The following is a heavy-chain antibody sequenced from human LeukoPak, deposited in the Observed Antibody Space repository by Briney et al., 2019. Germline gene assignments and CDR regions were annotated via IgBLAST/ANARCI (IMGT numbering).Heavy chain of an antibody. J-gene: IGHJ4*02. CDR2: IIPMLGKT. Sequence: SVKVSCKASGGTFDNYAVNWVREAPGLGLEWMGRIIPMLGKTNSAQKFQDRVTFTADKSTGTAYMELTHLRPDDTAVYFCARGLFGGFAAAPFDHWGQGTLVTVSS. CDR3: ARGLFGGFAAAPFDH. CDR1: GGTFDNYA. D-gene: IGHD2-2*01. V-gene: IGHV1-69*04.